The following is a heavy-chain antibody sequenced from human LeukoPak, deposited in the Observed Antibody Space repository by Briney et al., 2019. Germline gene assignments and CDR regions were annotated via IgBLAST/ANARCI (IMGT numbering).Heavy chain of an antibody. V-gene: IGHV4-59*01. D-gene: IGHD6-13*01. CDR3: ARRGSSWYGDYYYGMDV. CDR1: GGSISSYY. CDR2: IYYSGST. Sequence: SETLSLTCTASGGSISSYYWSWIRQPPGKGLEWIGYIYYSGSTNYNPSLKSRVTISVDTSKNQFSLKLSSVTAADTAVYYCARRGSSWYGDYYYGMDVWGQGTTVTVSS. J-gene: IGHJ6*02.